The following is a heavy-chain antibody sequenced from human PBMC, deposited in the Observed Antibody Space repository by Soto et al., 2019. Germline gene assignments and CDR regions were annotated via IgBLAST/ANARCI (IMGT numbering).Heavy chain of an antibody. CDR3: XXXXXXXSDY. J-gene: IGHJ4*02. Sequence: QVQLVQSGAEVKKPGASVKVSCKASGYTFTXYXXXXXXXXXXKGLEWMGWISAYNGNTNYAQKLQGRVTMTTDTXXXXXXXXXXXXXXXXXXXXXXXXXXXXXSDYWGQGTLVTVSS. CDR2: ISAYNGNT. V-gene: IGHV1-18*01. CDR1: GYTFTXYX.